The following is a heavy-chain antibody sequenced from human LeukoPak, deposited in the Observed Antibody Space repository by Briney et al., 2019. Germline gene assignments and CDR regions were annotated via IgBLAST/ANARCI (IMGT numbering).Heavy chain of an antibody. J-gene: IGHJ4*02. CDR3: ARTNCSSTSCYAGCDY. CDR1: GYSISSGYY. Sequence: SETLSLTCAVSGYSISSGYYWGWIRQPPGKGLEWIGEINHSGSTNYNPSLKSRVTISVDTSKNQFSLKLSSVTAADTAVYYCARTNCSSTSCYAGCDYWGQGTLVTVSS. CDR2: INHSGST. D-gene: IGHD2-2*01. V-gene: IGHV4-38-2*01.